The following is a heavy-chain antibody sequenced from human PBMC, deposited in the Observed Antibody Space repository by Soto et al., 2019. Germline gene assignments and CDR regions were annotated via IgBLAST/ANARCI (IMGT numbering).Heavy chain of an antibody. V-gene: IGHV1-69*13. Sequence: ASVKVSCKASGGTFSSYAISWVRQAPGQGLEWMGGIIPIFGTANYAQKFQGRVTITADESTSTAYMELSSLRSEDTAVYYCAKSSKLIGYSGYDSYFDYWGQGPLVTVSS. J-gene: IGHJ4*02. D-gene: IGHD5-12*01. CDR3: AKSSKLIGYSGYDSYFDY. CDR2: IIPIFGTA. CDR1: GGTFSSYA.